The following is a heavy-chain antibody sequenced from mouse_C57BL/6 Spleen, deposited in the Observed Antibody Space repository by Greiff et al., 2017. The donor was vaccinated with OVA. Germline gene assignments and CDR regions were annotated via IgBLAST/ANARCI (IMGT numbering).Heavy chain of an antibody. J-gene: IGHJ4*01. V-gene: IGHV1-69*01. CDR3: ARGMGNYVKGAMDY. D-gene: IGHD2-1*01. Sequence: QVQLQQPGAELVMPGASVKLSCKASGYTFTSYWMHWVKQRPGQGLEWIGEIDPSDSYTNYNQKFKGKSTLTVDKSSSTAYMQLSSLTSEDSAVYYCARGMGNYVKGAMDYRGQGTSVTVSS. CDR1: GYTFTSYW. CDR2: IDPSDSYT.